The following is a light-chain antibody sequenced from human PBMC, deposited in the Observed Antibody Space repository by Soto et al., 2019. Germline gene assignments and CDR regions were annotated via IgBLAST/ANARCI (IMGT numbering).Light chain of an antibody. J-gene: IGKJ1*01. CDR2: GAS. CDR1: QSVSSN. V-gene: IGKV3-15*01. Sequence: DIVLTQSPGTLYLSPGERATLSCRASQSVSSNLAWYQQKAGQAPRLLMYGASTRATGIPARFSGSGSGTEFTLTISSLESDDFALYFCQEYNDWPLRTFGQGTKV. CDR3: QEYNDWPLRT.